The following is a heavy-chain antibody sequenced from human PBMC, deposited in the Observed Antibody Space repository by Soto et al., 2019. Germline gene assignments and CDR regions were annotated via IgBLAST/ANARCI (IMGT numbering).Heavy chain of an antibody. V-gene: IGHV3-48*03. CDR1: GFTFSSYE. D-gene: IGHD3-22*01. CDR2: ISSSGSTI. Sequence: EVQLVESGGGLVQPGGSLRLSCAASGFTFSSYEMNWVRQAPGKGLEWVSYISSSGSTIYYADSVKGGFTISRDNAKNSLYLQMNSLRAEDTAVYYCARDDTYYYDSSGSTDYWGQGTLVTVSS. CDR3: ARDDTYYYDSSGSTDY. J-gene: IGHJ4*02.